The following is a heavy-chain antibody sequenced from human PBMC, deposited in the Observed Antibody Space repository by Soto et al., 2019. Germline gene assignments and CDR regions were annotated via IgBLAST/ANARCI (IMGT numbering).Heavy chain of an antibody. Sequence: GGSLRLSCAASGFTFSSYWMHWVRQAPGKGLVWVSRINSDGSSTSYADSVKGRFTISRDNAKNTLYLQMNSLRAEDTAVYYCARVSKEWELLGHFDYWGQGTLVTVSS. D-gene: IGHD1-26*01. CDR2: INSDGSST. V-gene: IGHV3-74*01. CDR3: ARVSKEWELLGHFDY. J-gene: IGHJ4*02. CDR1: GFTFSSYW.